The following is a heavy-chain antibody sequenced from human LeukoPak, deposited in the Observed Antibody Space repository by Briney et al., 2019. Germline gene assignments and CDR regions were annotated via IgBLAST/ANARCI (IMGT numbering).Heavy chain of an antibody. CDR3: TPTYYYGSGSGDY. Sequence: GGSLRLSCAASGFTFSNAWMSWVRQAPGKGLEWVGRIKSKTDGGTTDYAAPVKGRFTISRDDSKNTLYLQMNSLKTEDTAVYYCTPTYYYGSGSGDYWGQGTLVTVSS. CDR2: IKSKTDGGTT. D-gene: IGHD3-10*01. V-gene: IGHV3-15*01. CDR1: GFTFSNAW. J-gene: IGHJ4*02.